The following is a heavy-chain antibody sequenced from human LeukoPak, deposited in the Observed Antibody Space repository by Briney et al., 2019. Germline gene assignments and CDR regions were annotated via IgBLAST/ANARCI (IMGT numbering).Heavy chain of an antibody. V-gene: IGHV4-34*01. CDR3: AVPEAGYYDSSGYPPKTVFDS. CDR2: INHSGST. CDR1: GGSFSGYY. Sequence: SETLSLTCAVYGGSFSGYYWSWIRQPPGKGLELIGEINHSGSTNYNPSLTSRVSISVDTSKNQFSLSLSSVTAADTAVYYCAVPEAGYYDSSGYPPKTVFDSWGQGTLVTVSS. D-gene: IGHD3-22*01. J-gene: IGHJ4*02.